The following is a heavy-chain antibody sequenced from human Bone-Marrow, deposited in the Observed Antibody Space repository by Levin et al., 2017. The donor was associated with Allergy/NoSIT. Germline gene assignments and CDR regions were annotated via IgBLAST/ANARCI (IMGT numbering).Heavy chain of an antibody. D-gene: IGHD3-10*01. J-gene: IGHJ6*02. Sequence: KTGGSLRLSCAVYGESFTGSYWNWIRHVPQKGLEWVGEINHFGSTNYNPSLKSRVLISVDTSKNQFSLRLSSVTAADTAVYFCARGPGEVRGAINGMDVWGQGTIVTVSS. V-gene: IGHV4-34*01. CDR1: GESFTGSY. CDR3: ARGPGEVRGAINGMDV. CDR2: INHFGST.